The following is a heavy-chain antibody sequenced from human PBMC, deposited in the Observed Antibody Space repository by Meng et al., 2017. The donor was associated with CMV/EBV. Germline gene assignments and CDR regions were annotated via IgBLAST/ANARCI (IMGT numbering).Heavy chain of an antibody. CDR3: ARQGYYYDIGWFDP. V-gene: IGHV4-39*01. J-gene: IGHJ5*02. CDR2: IYYSGST. CDR1: GGSISSSSYY. D-gene: IGHD3-22*01. Sequence: SETLSLTCTVSGGSISSSSYYWGWIRQPPGKGLEWIGSIYYSGSTYYNPSLKSRVTISVDTPKNQFSLKLSSVTAADTAVYYCARQGYYYDIGWFDPWGQGTLVTVSS.